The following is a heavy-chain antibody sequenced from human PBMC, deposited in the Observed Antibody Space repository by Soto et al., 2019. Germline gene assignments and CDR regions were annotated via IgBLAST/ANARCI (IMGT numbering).Heavy chain of an antibody. CDR2: IYYSGST. CDR3: ARGPWDCSSTSCYGYYYYYMDV. V-gene: IGHV4-31*03. Sequence: QVQLQESGPGLVKPSQTLSLTCTVSGGSISSGGYYWSWIRQHPGKGLEWIGYIYYSGSTYYNPALKSRVTISVDTSKNQCSLKLSSVTAADTAVYYCARGPWDCSSTSCYGYYYYYMDVRGKGTTVTVSS. D-gene: IGHD2-2*01. CDR1: GGSISSGGYY. J-gene: IGHJ6*03.